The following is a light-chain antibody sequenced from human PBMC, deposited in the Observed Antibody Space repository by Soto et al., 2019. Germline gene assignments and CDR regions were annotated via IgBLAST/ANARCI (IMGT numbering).Light chain of an antibody. CDR3: SSYAGSINVVV. J-gene: IGLJ2*01. CDR1: SSDVGCYNY. CDR2: KVS. Sequence: QSALNQPPSAAGSPGPAVTLSCTGTSSDVGCYNYVSWYQQHPGKAPKHMISKVSNRPAGVPDRFSGSKSGNTSSITDSGLQAEDEADYYCSSYAGSINVVVFGGGTKRTVL. V-gene: IGLV2-8*01.